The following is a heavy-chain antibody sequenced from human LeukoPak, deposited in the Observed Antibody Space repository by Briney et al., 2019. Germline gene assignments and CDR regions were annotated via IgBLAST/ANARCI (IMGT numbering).Heavy chain of an antibody. V-gene: IGHV4-39*07. CDR1: GGSISSSSYY. CDR3: ARDLGPRNPHYFDY. D-gene: IGHD1-14*01. CDR2: IYYSGST. Sequence: TSETLSLTCTVSGGSISSSSYYWGWIRQPPGKGLEWIGSIYYSGSTYYNPSLKSRVTISVDTSKNQFSLKLSSVTAADTAVYYCARDLGPRNPHYFDYWGQGTLVTVSS. J-gene: IGHJ4*02.